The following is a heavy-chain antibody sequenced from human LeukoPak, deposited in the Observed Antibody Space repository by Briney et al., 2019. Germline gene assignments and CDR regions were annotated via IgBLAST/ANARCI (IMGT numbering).Heavy chain of an antibody. D-gene: IGHD3-3*01. CDR1: GYTFTSYG. J-gene: IGHJ4*02. V-gene: IGHV1-18*01. CDR3: ARVPLRFLEWFRYYFDY. Sequence: ASVKVSCKASGYTFTSYGISWVRQAPGQGLEWMGWISAYNGNTNYAQKLQGRVTMTTDTSTSTAYMELRSLRSDDTAVYYCARVPLRFLEWFRYYFDYWGQGTLVTVSS. CDR2: ISAYNGNT.